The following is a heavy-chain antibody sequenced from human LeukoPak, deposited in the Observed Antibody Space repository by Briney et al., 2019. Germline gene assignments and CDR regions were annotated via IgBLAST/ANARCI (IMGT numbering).Heavy chain of an antibody. V-gene: IGHV3-9*01. CDR1: GFTFDDYA. CDR2: ISWNSGSI. CDR3: AKDKFRRGRNYYDSSGYGP. D-gene: IGHD3-22*01. J-gene: IGHJ5*02. Sequence: GGSLRLSCAASGFTFDDYAMHWVRQAPGKGLEWVSGISWNSGSIGYADSVKGRFTISRDNAKNSLYLQMNSLRAEDTALYYCAKDKFRRGRNYYDSSGYGPWGQGTLVTVSS.